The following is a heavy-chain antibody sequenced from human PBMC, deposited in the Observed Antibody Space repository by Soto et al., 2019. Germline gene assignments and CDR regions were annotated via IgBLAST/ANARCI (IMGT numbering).Heavy chain of an antibody. D-gene: IGHD3-10*01. CDR2: IDWDDDK. Sequence: SGPTLVNPTQTLTLTCTFSGFSLSTSGICVSWIRRPPGKALEWDALIDWDDDKYYSTSLKTRLTISKDTSKNQVVLTMTNMDPVDTATYYCARIYQADYGSWIPIYFDYWGQGTLVTISS. J-gene: IGHJ4*02. CDR1: GFSLSTSGIC. CDR3: ARIYQADYGSWIPIYFDY. V-gene: IGHV2-70*01.